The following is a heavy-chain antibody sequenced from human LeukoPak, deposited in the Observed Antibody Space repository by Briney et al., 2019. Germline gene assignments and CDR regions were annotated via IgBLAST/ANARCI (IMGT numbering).Heavy chain of an antibody. J-gene: IGHJ4*02. CDR2: ISSSSSYI. Sequence: GGSLRLSCAASGFTFSSYEMNWVRQAPGKGLEWVSSISSSSSYIYYADSVKGRFTISRDNAKNSLYLQMNSLRAEDTAVYYCARVAPGYYFDYWGQGTLVTVSS. V-gene: IGHV3-21*01. CDR3: ARVAPGYYFDY. CDR1: GFTFSSYE.